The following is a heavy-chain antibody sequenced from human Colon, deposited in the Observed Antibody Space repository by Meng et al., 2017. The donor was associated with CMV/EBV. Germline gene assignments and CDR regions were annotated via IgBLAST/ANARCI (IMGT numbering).Heavy chain of an antibody. CDR3: AHRMGRIAARVFDY. CDR1: GFSLSTSGVG. D-gene: IGHD6-6*01. J-gene: IGHJ4*02. Sequence: TLQERGHTLVTPPRTLALACTSAGFSLSTSGVGVGWIRQPAGKALEWLALIYWDDDKRYSPSLKSRLTITKDTSKNQVVLTMTNMDPVDTATYYCAHRMGRIAARVFDYWGQGTLVTVSS. V-gene: IGHV2-5*02. CDR2: IYWDDDK.